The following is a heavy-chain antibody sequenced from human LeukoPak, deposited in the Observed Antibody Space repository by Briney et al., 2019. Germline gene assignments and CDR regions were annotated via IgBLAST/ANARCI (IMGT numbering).Heavy chain of an antibody. J-gene: IGHJ4*02. Sequence: ASVKVSCKTSGYNFASYTMHWLRQAPGQSPEWMGSINGDNGNTKYSEKFQGRVTFTRDTSASSAYMELSRLRSEDTAGYYCARSSSGTYHYWGQGTLVTVSS. CDR3: ARSSSGTYHY. CDR2: INGDNGNT. V-gene: IGHV1-3*01. CDR1: GYNFASYT.